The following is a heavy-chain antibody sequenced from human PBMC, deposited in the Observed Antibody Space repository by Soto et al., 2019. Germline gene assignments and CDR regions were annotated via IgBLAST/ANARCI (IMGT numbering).Heavy chain of an antibody. CDR3: ARESQLGPYGMGV. V-gene: IGHV4-59*01. CDR1: GGSISSYY. J-gene: IGHJ6*02. Sequence: SETLSLTCTVSGGSISSYYWSWIRQPPGKGLEWIGYIYYSGSTNYNPSLKSRVTISVDTSKNQFSLKLSSVTAADTAVYYCARESQLGPYGMGVWGQGTTVTVSS. CDR2: IYYSGST. D-gene: IGHD5-18*01.